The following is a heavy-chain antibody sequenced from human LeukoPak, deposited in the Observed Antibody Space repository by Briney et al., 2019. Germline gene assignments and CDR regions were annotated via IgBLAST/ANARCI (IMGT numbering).Heavy chain of an antibody. CDR1: GFTVSNSY. CDR2: ISNDGRT. V-gene: IGHV3-53*01. J-gene: IGHJ6*03. Sequence: GGSLRLSCAASGFTVSNSYMSWVRQAPGKGLEWVSIISNDGRTYYTDSVNGRFTVSRDHSKNTLNLQMNSLRVEDTAVYYCARDETDYGGNYYYYYMDVWGKGTTVTVSS. CDR3: ARDETDYGGNYYYYYMDV. D-gene: IGHD4-23*01.